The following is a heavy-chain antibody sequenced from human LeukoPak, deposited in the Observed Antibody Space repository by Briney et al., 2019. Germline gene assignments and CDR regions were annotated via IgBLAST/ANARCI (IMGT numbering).Heavy chain of an antibody. CDR1: GGSISSYY. Sequence: PSETLSLTCTVSGGSISSYYWSWLRQPPGKGLEWIGYIYYSGSTNYNPSLKSRVTISVDTSKNQFTLKLSSVTAADTAVYYCAREGYSGSYLYFDYWGQGTLVTVSS. D-gene: IGHD1-26*01. CDR2: IYYSGST. CDR3: AREGYSGSYLYFDY. J-gene: IGHJ4*02. V-gene: IGHV4-59*01.